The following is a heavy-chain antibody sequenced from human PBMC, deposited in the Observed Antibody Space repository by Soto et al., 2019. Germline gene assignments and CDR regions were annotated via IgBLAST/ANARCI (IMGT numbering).Heavy chain of an antibody. CDR2: IWYDGSNK. V-gene: IGHV3-33*01. CDR3: ARGSLNPDYYDSSGYFLDY. Sequence: GGSLRLSCAASGFTFSSYGMHWVRQAPGKGLEWVAVIWYDGSNKYYADSVKGRFTISRDNSKNTLYLQMNSLRAEDTAVYYCARGSLNPDYYDSSGYFLDYWGQGTLVTVSS. D-gene: IGHD3-22*01. CDR1: GFTFSSYG. J-gene: IGHJ4*02.